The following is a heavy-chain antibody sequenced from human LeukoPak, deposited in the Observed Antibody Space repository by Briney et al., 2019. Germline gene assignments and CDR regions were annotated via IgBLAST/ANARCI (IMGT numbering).Heavy chain of an antibody. J-gene: IGHJ3*02. Sequence: ASVKASCKASGYTFTSYDINWVRQATGQGLEWMGWMNPNSGNTGYAQKFQGRVTMTRNTSISTAHMELSSLRSEDTAVYYCARLPARRAFDIWGQGTMVTVSS. CDR2: MNPNSGNT. CDR3: ARLPARRAFDI. CDR1: GYTFTSYD. V-gene: IGHV1-8*01.